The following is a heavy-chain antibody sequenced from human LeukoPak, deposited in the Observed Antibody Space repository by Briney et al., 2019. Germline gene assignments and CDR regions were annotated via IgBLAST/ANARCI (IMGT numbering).Heavy chain of an antibody. D-gene: IGHD5-18*01. CDR2: IYPGDSDT. CDR1: GYSFTSYW. J-gene: IGHJ6*03. Sequence: GASLKISCKGSGYSFTSYWIGWVRQMPGKGLEWMGIIYPGDSDTRYSPSFQGQVTISADKSISTAYLQWSSLKASDTAVYYCARRGGYSYGSHYYYYMDVWGKGTTVTVSS. CDR3: ARRGGYSYGSHYYYYMDV. V-gene: IGHV5-51*01.